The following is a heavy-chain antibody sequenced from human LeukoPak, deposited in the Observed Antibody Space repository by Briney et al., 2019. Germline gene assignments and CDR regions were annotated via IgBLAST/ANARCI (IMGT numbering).Heavy chain of an antibody. V-gene: IGHV4-39*07. J-gene: IGHJ4*02. Sequence: SETLSLTCTVSGGSISSSSYYWGWIRQPPAKGLEWIGSIYYSGSTYYNPSLTSRVTISVGTSKNQFSLKLSSVTAADTAVYYCAREDTIFGVVIPFDYWGQGTLVTVSS. D-gene: IGHD3-3*01. CDR3: AREDTIFGVVIPFDY. CDR1: GGSISSSSYY. CDR2: IYYSGST.